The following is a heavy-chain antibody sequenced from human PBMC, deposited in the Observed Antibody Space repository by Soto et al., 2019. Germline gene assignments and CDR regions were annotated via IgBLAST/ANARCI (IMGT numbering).Heavy chain of an antibody. CDR2: IWYDGSSE. D-gene: IGHD6-19*01. Sequence: SLRRSCAAPGITFSTYGMHGVRQAPGKGLEWVAVIWYDGSSEYYADSVKGRFTISRDNSKNTLYLQMNSLRAEDTAVYYCARELKPSGWYYYGIDVRGQGTTVNVSS. CDR1: GITFSTYG. J-gene: IGHJ6*02. CDR3: ARELKPSGWYYYGIDV. V-gene: IGHV3-33*01.